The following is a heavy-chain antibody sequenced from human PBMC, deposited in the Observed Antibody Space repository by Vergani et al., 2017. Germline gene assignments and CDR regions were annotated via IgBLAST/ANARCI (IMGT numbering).Heavy chain of an antibody. CDR3: AGFQLLRNWFDP. D-gene: IGHD2-2*01. V-gene: IGHV1-18*01. J-gene: IGHJ5*02. CDR1: VYPFTSYG. Sequence: VQLVHSGAEVKKPGASVKVSCKASVYPFTSYGIRWVRQSPGQGLWWMGWISAYTGKTNYAQKLRGRVTMTTDTSTSTAYMELRSLRSDDTAVYYCAGFQLLRNWFDPWRQGTLVTVSS. CDR2: ISAYTGKT.